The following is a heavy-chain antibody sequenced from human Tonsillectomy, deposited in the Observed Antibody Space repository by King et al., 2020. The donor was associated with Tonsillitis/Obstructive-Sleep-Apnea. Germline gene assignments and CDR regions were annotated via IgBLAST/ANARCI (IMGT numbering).Heavy chain of an antibody. J-gene: IGHJ4*02. D-gene: IGHD2-2*02. CDR2: ISYDGRNK. Sequence: VQLVESGGGVVQPGRSLRLSCAASGFTFSGYAMHWVRQAPGKGLEWVAVISYDGRNKYYADSVKGRFTISRDNSKNTLYLQMNRLRAEDTAVYYCASIGDCSSTSCYTGNDYWGQGTLVTVSS. CDR3: ASIGDCSSTSCYTGNDY. CDR1: GFTFSGYA. V-gene: IGHV3-30*04.